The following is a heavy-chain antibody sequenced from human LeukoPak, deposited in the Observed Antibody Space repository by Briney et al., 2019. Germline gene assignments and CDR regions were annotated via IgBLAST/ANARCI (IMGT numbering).Heavy chain of an antibody. J-gene: IGHJ4*02. CDR1: GFTFSSYA. CDR2: ISGSGGST. Sequence: AGGSLRHSCAASGFTFSSYAMSWVRQAPGKGLEWVSAISGSGGSTYYADSVKGRFTISRDNSKNTLYLQMNSLGAEDTAVYYCAKDVGYSSGWYPFVYWGQGTLVTVSS. V-gene: IGHV3-23*01. CDR3: AKDVGYSSGWYPFVY. D-gene: IGHD6-19*01.